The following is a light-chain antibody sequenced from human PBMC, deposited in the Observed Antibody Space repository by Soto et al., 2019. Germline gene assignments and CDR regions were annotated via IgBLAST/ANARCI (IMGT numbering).Light chain of an antibody. CDR3: NSYTTSSTHVV. CDR1: SSDVGSYHY. J-gene: IGLJ2*01. V-gene: IGLV2-14*01. CDR2: DVS. Sequence: QSALTQPASVSGSPGQSITISCTGTSSDVGSYHYVYWYQQYPGKAPKLMIYDVSNRPSGVSYRFSGSKSGNTASLTISGLQAEDEADYYCNSYTTSSTHVVFGGGTKVTVL.